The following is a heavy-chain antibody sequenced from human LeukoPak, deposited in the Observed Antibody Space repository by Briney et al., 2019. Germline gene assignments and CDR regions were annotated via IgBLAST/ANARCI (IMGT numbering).Heavy chain of an antibody. CDR3: ARDSSGGFDY. J-gene: IGHJ4*02. Sequence: GGSLRLSCAASGFTLSSYSMNWVRQAPGKGVEGVSSISSSSSYIYYADSVKGRFTISRDNAKNSLYLQMNSLRAEDTAVYYCARDSSGGFDYWGQGTLVTVSS. CDR1: GFTLSSYS. V-gene: IGHV3-21*01. D-gene: IGHD3-10*01. CDR2: ISSSSSYI.